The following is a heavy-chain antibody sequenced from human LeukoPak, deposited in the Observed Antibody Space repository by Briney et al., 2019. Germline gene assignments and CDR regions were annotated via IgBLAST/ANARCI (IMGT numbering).Heavy chain of an antibody. CDR3: ARSRRYYDSSDYKYYFDY. CDR1: GYSISSGYY. V-gene: IGHV4-38-2*01. CDR2: IYYSGST. D-gene: IGHD3-22*01. Sequence: SETLSLTCAVSGYSISSGYYWGWIRQPPGKGLEWIGSIYYSGSTYYNPSLKSRVTISVDTSKNQFSLKLSSVTAADTAVYYCARSRRYYDSSDYKYYFDYWGQGTLVTVAS. J-gene: IGHJ4*02.